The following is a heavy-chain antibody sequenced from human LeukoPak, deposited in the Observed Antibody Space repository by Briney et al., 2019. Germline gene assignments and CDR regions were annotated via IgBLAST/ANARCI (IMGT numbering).Heavy chain of an antibody. CDR2: ISSSGGST. CDR3: TKAGIAVPATPDY. Sequence: GGSLRLSCAASGFTFSSYALNWVRQAPGKGLEWVSVISSSGGSTYYADSVKGRFIISRDNSRNTLYLQMNSLRAEDTAVYYCTKAGIAVPATPDYWGQGTLVTVSS. V-gene: IGHV3-23*01. D-gene: IGHD6-19*01. CDR1: GFTFSSYA. J-gene: IGHJ4*02.